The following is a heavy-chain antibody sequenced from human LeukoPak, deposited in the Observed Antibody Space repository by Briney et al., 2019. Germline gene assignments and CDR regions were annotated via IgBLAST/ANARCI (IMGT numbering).Heavy chain of an antibody. Sequence: PGGSLRLSCAAAGCTFSSYDMHWVRQAPGKGLEWVAIISYDGSNKYYADSVKVQFTNSRVNSKTTLYLQMNSMRAEDTAVYYCAKDHCNSGSFYYFDYWGGGPGDTVSS. V-gene: IGHV3-30*18. CDR3: AKDHCNSGSFYYFDY. D-gene: IGHD2-15*01. J-gene: IGHJ4*02. CDR2: ISYDGSNK. CDR1: GCTFSSYD.